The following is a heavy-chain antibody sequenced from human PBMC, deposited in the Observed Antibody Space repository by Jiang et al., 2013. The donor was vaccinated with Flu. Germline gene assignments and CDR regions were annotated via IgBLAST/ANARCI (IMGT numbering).Heavy chain of an antibody. D-gene: IGHD5-18*01. CDR3: ARMPKLYRGYNSVRHAPDYDYYGMDV. CDR1: GFSLNTSGMC. V-gene: IGHV2-70*01. Sequence: KPTQTLTLTCTFSGFSLNTSGMCVSWIRQPPGKALEWLALIDWDDDKYYSTSLKTRLAISKDTSKNQVVLTMTNMDPVDTATYYCARMPKLYRGYNSVRHAPDYDYYGMDVWGQGTTVTVSS. CDR2: IDWDDDK. J-gene: IGHJ6*02.